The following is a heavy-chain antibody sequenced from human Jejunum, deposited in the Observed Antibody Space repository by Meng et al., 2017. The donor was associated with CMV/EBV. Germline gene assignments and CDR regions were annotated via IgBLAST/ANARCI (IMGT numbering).Heavy chain of an antibody. CDR3: ARDRGKQGGFDF. D-gene: IGHD3-16*01. CDR1: GGSISSHP. Sequence: LSGGSISSHPWRWIRQPPGKGLECIWHLYYTGRTNYNPSLKSRVTLSSDTSKNQFSLKLSSVTAADTAVYYCARDRGKQGGFDFWGQGTLVTVSS. CDR2: LYYTGRT. V-gene: IGHV4-59*11. J-gene: IGHJ4*02.